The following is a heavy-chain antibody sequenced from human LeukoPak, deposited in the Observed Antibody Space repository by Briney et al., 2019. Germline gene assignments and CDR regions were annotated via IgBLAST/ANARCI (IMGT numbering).Heavy chain of an antibody. CDR3: ARDLVTMVRGRRIHYFDY. D-gene: IGHD3-10*01. V-gene: IGHV1-2*06. J-gene: IGHJ4*02. CDR1: GYTFTGYY. Sequence: ASVKVSCKASGYTFTGYYMHWVRQAPGQGLEWMGRINPNSGGTNYAQKFQGRVTMTRDTSISTAYMELSRLRSDDTAVYYCARDLVTMVRGRRIHYFDYWGQGTLVTVSS. CDR2: INPNSGGT.